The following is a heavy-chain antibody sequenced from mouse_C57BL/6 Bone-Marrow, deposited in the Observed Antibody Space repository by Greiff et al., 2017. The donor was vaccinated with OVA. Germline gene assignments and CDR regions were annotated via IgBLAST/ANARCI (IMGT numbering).Heavy chain of an antibody. CDR2: IDPSDSYT. V-gene: IGHV1-69*01. CDR3: AREIYYYCSSYGYFDV. Sequence: QVQLQQPGAELVMPGASVKLSCKASGYTFTSYWMHWVKQRPGQGLEWIGEIDPSDSYTNSTQKLQGKSTLTVDKSSSPAYMQLNSQTAEDTAVYYCAREIYYYCSSYGYFDVWGTGTTVTVSS. CDR1: GYTFTSYW. D-gene: IGHD1-1*01. J-gene: IGHJ1*03.